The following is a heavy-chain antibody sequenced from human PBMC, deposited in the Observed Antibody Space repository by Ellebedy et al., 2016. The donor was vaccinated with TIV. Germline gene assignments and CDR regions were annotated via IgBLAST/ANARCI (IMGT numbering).Heavy chain of an antibody. D-gene: IGHD5-12*01. V-gene: IGHV1-18*01. CDR1: GYTFTSYG. Sequence: ASVKISCKASGYTFTSYGISWVRQAPGQGLEWMGWISAYNGNTNYAQKLQGRVTMTTDTSTSTAYMELRSLRSDDTAVYYCARAGSGYDWLDFDYWGQGTLVTVSS. CDR3: ARAGSGYDWLDFDY. CDR2: ISAYNGNT. J-gene: IGHJ4*02.